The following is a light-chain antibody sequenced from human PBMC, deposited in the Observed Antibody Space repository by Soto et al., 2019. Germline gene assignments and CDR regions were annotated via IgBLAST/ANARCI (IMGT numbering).Light chain of an antibody. J-gene: IGLJ1*01. CDR1: CSDVGGYNY. Sequence: QSALTQPRSVSGSPGQSGTISCTGTCSDVGGYNYVSWYQQHPGKAPKLMIYDVSKRPSGVPDRFSRSKSGNTASLTISGLQAEDEAAYYCCSYAGSYTYVFGPGTKVT. CDR2: DVS. CDR3: CSYAGSYTYV. V-gene: IGLV2-11*01.